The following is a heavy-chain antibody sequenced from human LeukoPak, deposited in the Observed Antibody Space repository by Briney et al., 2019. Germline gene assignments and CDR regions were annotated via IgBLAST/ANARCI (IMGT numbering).Heavy chain of an antibody. V-gene: IGHV4-34*01. CDR2: INHSGST. J-gene: IGHJ4*02. Sequence: PSETLSLTCAVYGGSFSGYYWSWIRQPPGKGLEWIGEINHSGSTNYNPSLKSRVTISVDTSKNRFSPKLSSVTAADTAVYYCASPPYSSSWTAPRYFDYWGQGTLVTVSS. CDR3: ASPPYSSSWTAPRYFDY. D-gene: IGHD6-13*01. CDR1: GGSFSGYY.